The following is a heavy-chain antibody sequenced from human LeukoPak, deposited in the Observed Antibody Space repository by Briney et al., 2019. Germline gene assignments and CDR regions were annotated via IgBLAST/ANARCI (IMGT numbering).Heavy chain of an antibody. CDR1: GGSISSYY. Sequence: ETLSLTCTVSGGSISSYYWSWIRQPPGKGLEWIGYIYYSGSTNYNPSLKSRVTISVDTPKNQFSLKLSSVTAADTAVYYCARRLSSWYAFDYWGQGTLVTVSS. V-gene: IGHV4-59*08. CDR2: IYYSGST. CDR3: ARRLSSWYAFDY. D-gene: IGHD6-13*01. J-gene: IGHJ4*02.